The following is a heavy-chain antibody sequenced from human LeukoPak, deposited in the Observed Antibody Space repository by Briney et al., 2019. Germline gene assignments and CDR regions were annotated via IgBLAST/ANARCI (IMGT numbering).Heavy chain of an antibody. CDR2: INHRGST. J-gene: IGHJ3*02. CDR1: GGSFSGYY. D-gene: IGHD6-13*01. Sequence: PSETLSLTCAVYGGSFSGYYWSWIRQPPGKGLEWIGEINHRGSTNYNPSLKSRVTISVDTSKNQFSLKLSSVTAADTAVYYCASPIAAAGTSNGAFDIWGQGTMVTVSS. CDR3: ASPIAAAGTSNGAFDI. V-gene: IGHV4-34*01.